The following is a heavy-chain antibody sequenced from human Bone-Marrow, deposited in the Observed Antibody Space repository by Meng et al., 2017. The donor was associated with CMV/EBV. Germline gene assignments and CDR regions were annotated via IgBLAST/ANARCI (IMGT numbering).Heavy chain of an antibody. Sequence: SETLSLTCAVYGESFSDHYWTWIRQPPGKGLEWIGEVDHSGRTNCNPSLKSRVAISVVTSKNQFSLKLSSVTAADTAVYYCARAGVAAAGVFGFDYWGQGTLVTVSS. CDR2: VDHSGRT. CDR3: ARAGVAAAGVFGFDY. J-gene: IGHJ4*02. CDR1: GESFSDHY. V-gene: IGHV4-34*01. D-gene: IGHD6-13*01.